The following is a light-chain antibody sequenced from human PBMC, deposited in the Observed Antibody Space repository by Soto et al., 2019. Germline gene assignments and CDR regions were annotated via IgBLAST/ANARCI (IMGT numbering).Light chain of an antibody. CDR2: AAS. J-gene: IGKJ4*01. CDR1: QRISIY. CDR3: QQNYITPPFT. V-gene: IGKV1-39*01. Sequence: DIQMTQSPSSMSASVGDRVTIACRASQRISIYLSWYQQKPGKAPKFLIYAASSLRSGVPSRFSGSGSGTDFTLTISSLQPDDFATYYCQQNYITPPFTFGGGTKVE.